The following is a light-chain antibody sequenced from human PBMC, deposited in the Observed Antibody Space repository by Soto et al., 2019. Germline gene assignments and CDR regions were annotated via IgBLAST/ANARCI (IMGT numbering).Light chain of an antibody. J-gene: IGLJ3*02. CDR3: SSYAVSNNFYFV. Sequence: QSALTQPPSASGSPGQSVTISCTGTSSDVGGYNYVSWYQQYPGRAPKLMIYEVTKRPSGVPDRFSRSKSGNTASLTVSGLQAEDEADYSCSSYAVSNNFYFVFGGGTKVTVL. CDR2: EVT. CDR1: SSDVGGYNY. V-gene: IGLV2-8*01.